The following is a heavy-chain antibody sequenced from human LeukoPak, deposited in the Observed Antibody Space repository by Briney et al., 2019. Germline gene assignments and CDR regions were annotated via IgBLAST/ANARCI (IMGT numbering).Heavy chain of an antibody. V-gene: IGHV4-34*01. J-gene: IGHJ5*02. Sequence: SETLSLTCAVYGGSFSGYYWSWIRQPPGKGLEWIGEINHSGSTNYNPSLKSRVTISVDTSKNQFSLKLSSVTAADTAVYYCARGPTYYYVSGSYNMVSDPWGQGTLVTVSS. CDR3: ARGPTYYYVSGSYNMVSDP. CDR2: INHSGST. D-gene: IGHD3-10*01. CDR1: GGSFSGYY.